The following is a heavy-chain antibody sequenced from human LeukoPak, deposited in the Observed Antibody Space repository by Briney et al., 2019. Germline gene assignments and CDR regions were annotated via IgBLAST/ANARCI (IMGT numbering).Heavy chain of an antibody. D-gene: IGHD3-22*01. J-gene: IGHJ5*02. CDR3: ARQGFRYYDSSGYTPGDWFDP. V-gene: IGHV4-39*01. CDR1: GGSISSSSYY. CDR2: IYYSGST. Sequence: SETLSLTCTVSGGSISSSSYYWGWIRQPPGKGLEWIGSIYYSGSTYYNPSLKSRVTISVDTSKNQFSLKLSSVTAADTAVYYCARQGFRYYDSSGYTPGDWFDPWGQGTLVTVSS.